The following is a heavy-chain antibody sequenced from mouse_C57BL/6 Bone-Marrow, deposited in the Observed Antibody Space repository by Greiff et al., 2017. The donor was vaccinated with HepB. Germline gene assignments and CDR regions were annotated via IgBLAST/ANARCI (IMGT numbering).Heavy chain of an antibody. D-gene: IGHD1-1*01. CDR3: ARMRGSSYYYYAMDY. J-gene: IGHJ4*01. CDR2: IWSGGST. Sequence: QVQLKQSGPGLVQPSQSLSITCTVSGFSLTSYGVHWVRQSPGKGLEWLGVIWSGGSTDYNAAFISRLSISKDNSKSQVFFKMNSLQADDTAIYYCARMRGSSYYYYAMDYWGQGTSVTVSS. CDR1: GFSLTSYG. V-gene: IGHV2-2*01.